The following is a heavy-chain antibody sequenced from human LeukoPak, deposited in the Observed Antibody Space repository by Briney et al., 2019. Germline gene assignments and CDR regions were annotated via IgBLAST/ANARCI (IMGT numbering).Heavy chain of an antibody. CDR3: ARESKAYYYDSSGLEFDY. V-gene: IGHV1-3*01. D-gene: IGHD3-22*01. CDR2: INAGNGNT. J-gene: IGHJ4*02. Sequence: ASVKVSCKASGYTFTSYAMHWVRQAPGQRLEWMGWINAGNGNTKYSQKFQGRVTITRDTSASTAYMELSSLRSEDTAVYYCARESKAYYYDSSGLEFDYWGQGTLVTVSS. CDR1: GYTFTSYA.